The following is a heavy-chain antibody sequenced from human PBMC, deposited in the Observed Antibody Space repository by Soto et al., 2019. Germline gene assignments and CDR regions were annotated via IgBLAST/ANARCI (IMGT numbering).Heavy chain of an antibody. CDR2: ISGLDGKT. Sequence: ASVKVSCKASGYTFHNHGISWVRQAPGQGLEWLGWISGLDGKTKYAQRLQGRVTMTADTSTSTAYMELRSLRSDDTAVYYCARDFYPLAYCFDYWGQGTLVTVSS. CDR3: ARDFYPLAYCFDY. CDR1: GYTFHNHG. J-gene: IGHJ4*02. V-gene: IGHV1-18*04.